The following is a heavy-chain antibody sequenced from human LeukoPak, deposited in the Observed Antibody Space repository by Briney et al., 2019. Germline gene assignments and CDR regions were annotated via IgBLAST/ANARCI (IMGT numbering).Heavy chain of an antibody. CDR2: ISGSGGST. Sequence: GGSLRLSCAASGFTFSSYAMSWVRQAPGKGLEWASAISGSGGSTYYADSVKGRFTISRDNSKNTLYLQMNSLRAEDTAVYYCAKSPWVSSWYEFDYWGQGTLVTVSS. CDR3: AKSPWVSSWYEFDY. D-gene: IGHD6-13*01. V-gene: IGHV3-23*01. J-gene: IGHJ4*02. CDR1: GFTFSSYA.